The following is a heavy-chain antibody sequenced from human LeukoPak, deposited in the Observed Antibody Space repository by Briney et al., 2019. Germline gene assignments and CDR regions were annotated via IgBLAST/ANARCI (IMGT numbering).Heavy chain of an antibody. D-gene: IGHD5-12*01. CDR2: ISSSVSTI. CDR3: AKEPGIVATIGPFDY. Sequence: GGSLRLSCAASGFTFSSYEMNWVRQAPGKGLEWVSYISSSVSTIYYADSVKGRFTISRDNSKNTLYLQMNSLRAEDTAVYYCAKEPGIVATIGPFDYWGQGTLVTVSS. V-gene: IGHV3-48*03. J-gene: IGHJ4*02. CDR1: GFTFSSYE.